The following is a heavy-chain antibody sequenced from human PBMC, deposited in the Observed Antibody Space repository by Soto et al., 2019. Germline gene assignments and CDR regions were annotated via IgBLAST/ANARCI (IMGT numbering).Heavy chain of an antibody. CDR1: NGSISSAIYY. D-gene: IGHD3-10*01. V-gene: IGHV4-39*01. J-gene: IGHJ5*02. CDR2: IYHRGST. Sequence: QLQLQESGPGLVKPSETLSLTCTVSNGSISSAIYYWGWIRQPPGKGLEWIGSIYHRGSTYYNPSLQGRVTISVDTSKNQFSRKLSSVTAADTAVYFCAGRSSLASVQVYFGEISNYNWFDPWGQGTLVTVSS. CDR3: AGRSSLASVQVYFGEISNYNWFDP.